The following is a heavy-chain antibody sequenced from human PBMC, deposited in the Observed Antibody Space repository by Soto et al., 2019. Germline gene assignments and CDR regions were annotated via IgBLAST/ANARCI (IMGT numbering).Heavy chain of an antibody. CDR3: ARDQLYYNDISGRPLNAFDV. J-gene: IGHJ3*01. V-gene: IGHV3-48*01. Sequence: GGSLRLSCAVSGFTFSDYWMSWVRQAPGKGLEWVSYIGIGSSTKYYADSVKGRFTISRDNAKNSLYLQMNSLRAEDTAVYYCARDQLYYNDISGRPLNAFDVWGQGTMVTVSS. D-gene: IGHD3-22*01. CDR1: GFTFSDYW. CDR2: IGIGSSTK.